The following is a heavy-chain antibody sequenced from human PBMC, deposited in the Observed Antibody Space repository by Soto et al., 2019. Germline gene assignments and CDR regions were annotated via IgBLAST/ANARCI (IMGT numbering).Heavy chain of an antibody. D-gene: IGHD6-13*01. CDR1: GFTFDDYA. CDR2: ISWNSGSI. J-gene: IGHJ4*02. CDR3: AKHISSWYYFDY. V-gene: IGHV3-9*01. Sequence: EVQLVESGGGLVQPGRSLRLSCAASGFTFDDYAMHWVRQAPGKGLEWVSGISWNSGSIGYADSVKGRFTISKDNVKNPLYLPVTSLRAEDTALYYCAKHISSWYYFDYWGQGTLVTVSS.